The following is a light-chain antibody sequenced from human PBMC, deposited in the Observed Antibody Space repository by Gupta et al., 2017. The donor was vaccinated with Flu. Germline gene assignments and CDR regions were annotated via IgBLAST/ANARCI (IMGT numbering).Light chain of an antibody. V-gene: IGLV2-23*01. CDR1: SSDVGIYNL. CDR3: CSYAGSSTLV. CDR2: EGS. Sequence: ITISCTGTSSDVGIYNLVSWYQQHPGKAPKLMIYEGSKRPSGVSNRFSGSKSGNTASLTISGLQAEDEADYYCCSYAGSSTLVFGGGTKLTVL. J-gene: IGLJ2*01.